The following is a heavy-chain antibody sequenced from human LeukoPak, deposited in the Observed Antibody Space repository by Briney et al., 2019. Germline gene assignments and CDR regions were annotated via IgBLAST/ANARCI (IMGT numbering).Heavy chain of an antibody. V-gene: IGHV3-74*01. Sequence: GGSLRVSCGASGFTFSSFWMHWVRQAPGKGLVWVSRINSDGSSTSYADSVKGRFTISRDNAKNMLYLQMNSLRAEDTAVYYCAPHLSVVVPGAQYGMDVWGQGTTVTVSS. CDR3: APHLSVVVPGAQYGMDV. CDR1: GFTFSSFW. D-gene: IGHD2-2*01. CDR2: INSDGSST. J-gene: IGHJ6*02.